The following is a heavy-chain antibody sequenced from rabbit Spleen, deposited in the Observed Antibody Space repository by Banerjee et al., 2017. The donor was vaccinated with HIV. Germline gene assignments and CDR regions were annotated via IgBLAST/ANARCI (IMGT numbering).Heavy chain of an antibody. V-gene: IGHV1S47*01. Sequence: QEQLVESGGGLVQPGGSLKLSCKASGFDFSSYGVSWVRQAPGKGLEWIGYIDPVFGIAVYASWVNGRFTISSDNAQNTVFLQMTSLTAADTATYFCVRFFDLWGPGTLVTVS. J-gene: IGHJ4*01. CDR3: VRFFDL. CDR2: IDPVFGIA. CDR1: GFDFSSYG.